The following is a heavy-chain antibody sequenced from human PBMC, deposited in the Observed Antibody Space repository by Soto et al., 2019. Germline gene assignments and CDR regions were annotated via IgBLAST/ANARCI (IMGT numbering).Heavy chain of an antibody. V-gene: IGHV4-39*02. Sequence: QLQLQESGPGLARPSETLSLTCAVSGGSISSGSYFWAWIRQPPGKGLEWIGSIDYRGSTYSNPSLKNRVAISVDTSKNHFSLQLVSVTAADTALYYCSRRAPEGFDPWGQGTLVTVSS. CDR2: IDYRGST. CDR1: GGSISSGSYF. CDR3: SRRAPEGFDP. J-gene: IGHJ5*02.